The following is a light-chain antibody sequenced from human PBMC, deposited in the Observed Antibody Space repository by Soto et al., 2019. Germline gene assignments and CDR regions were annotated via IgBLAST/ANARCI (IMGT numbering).Light chain of an antibody. Sequence: EIVLTQSPDTLSLSPGERATLSCRASQSVSSSYLAWYQHKPGQAPRLLIYGASSRATGIPDRFSGSGSGTDFTLTISRLEPGDFAVYYCQQYVSSPRTFGQGTKLEIK. CDR1: QSVSSSY. V-gene: IGKV3-20*01. CDR3: QQYVSSPRT. J-gene: IGKJ2*01. CDR2: GAS.